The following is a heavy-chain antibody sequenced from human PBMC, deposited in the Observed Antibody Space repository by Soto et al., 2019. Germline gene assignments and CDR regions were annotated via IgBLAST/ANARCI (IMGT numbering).Heavy chain of an antibody. CDR3: AKSLSAGDNYYYGMDV. CDR2: ISGNGGGT. CDR1: GFTFSSYA. J-gene: IGHJ6*02. V-gene: IGHV3-23*01. Sequence: HPGGSLRLSCAASGFTFSSYAMSWVRQAPGKGLEWVSPISGNGGGTFYADSVKGRFTISRDNSKNTVYLQMNSLRVEDTAVYYCAKSLSAGDNYYYGMDVWGQGTTVTVSS. D-gene: IGHD3-10*01.